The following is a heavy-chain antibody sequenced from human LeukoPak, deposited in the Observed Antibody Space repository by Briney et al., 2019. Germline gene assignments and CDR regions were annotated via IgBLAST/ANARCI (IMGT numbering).Heavy chain of an antibody. D-gene: IGHD6-19*01. J-gene: IGHJ1*01. V-gene: IGHV5-51*01. CDR2: IYPGDSDT. CDR1: GYRFNYW. CDR3: ARAVAGAPEYFQH. Sequence: GEPLKISCKGSGYRFNYWIGWVRQMPGKGLEWMGVIYPGDSDTRYSPSFQGQVTISADKSISTAYLQWSSLKASDTAMYYCARAVAGAPEYFQHWGQGTLVTVSS.